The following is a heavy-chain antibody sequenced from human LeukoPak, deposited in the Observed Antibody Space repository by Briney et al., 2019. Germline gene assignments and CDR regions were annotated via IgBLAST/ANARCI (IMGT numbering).Heavy chain of an antibody. J-gene: IGHJ4*02. CDR1: GFTFSSYA. Sequence: GGSLRLSCEASGFTFSSYAMHWVRQAPGKGLEWVAVISYDGSNKYYADSVKGRFTISRDNSKNTLYLQMNSLRAEDTAVYYCATSRTFDYWGQGTQVTVSS. D-gene: IGHD1-7*01. CDR3: ATSRTFDY. CDR2: ISYDGSNK. V-gene: IGHV3-30-3*01.